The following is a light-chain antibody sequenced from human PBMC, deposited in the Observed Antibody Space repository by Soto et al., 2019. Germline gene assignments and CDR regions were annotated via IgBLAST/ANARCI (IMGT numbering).Light chain of an antibody. CDR2: AAS. J-gene: IGKJ1*01. V-gene: IGKV1-39*01. Sequence: DIQMTQSPSSLSASVGDRVTITCRASQNINNYLNWYQQKPGEAPKLLIYAASILQSGVPSRFSGSGSGTHFTLPISSLQPEDFATYYCQQSYRTPWTFVQGTKVDIK. CDR3: QQSYRTPWT. CDR1: QNINNY.